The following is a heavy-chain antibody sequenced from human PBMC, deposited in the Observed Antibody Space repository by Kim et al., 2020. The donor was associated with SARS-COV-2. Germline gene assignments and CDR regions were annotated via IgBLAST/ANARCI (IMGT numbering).Heavy chain of an antibody. V-gene: IGHV3-66*01. J-gene: IGHJ6*02. Sequence: ADSVKGRFTISRDNSKNTLYLQMNSLRAEDTAVYYCARGWNYYYYGMDVWGQGTTVTVSS. CDR3: ARGWNYYYYGMDV.